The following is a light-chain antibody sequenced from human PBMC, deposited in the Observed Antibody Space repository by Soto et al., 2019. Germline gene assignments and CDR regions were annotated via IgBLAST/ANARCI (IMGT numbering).Light chain of an antibody. CDR1: QSVNNNY. J-gene: IGKJ3*01. CDR3: QQYGSSPFT. CDR2: GAS. V-gene: IGKV3-20*01. Sequence: EIVLTQSPGTLALSPGERATLSCRASQSVNNNYLTWYHQKRGQAPRLLIHGASSRATGIPDRFSGSGSGTDFTLTISRLEPEDFAVYYCQQYGSSPFTFGPGTRVRIK.